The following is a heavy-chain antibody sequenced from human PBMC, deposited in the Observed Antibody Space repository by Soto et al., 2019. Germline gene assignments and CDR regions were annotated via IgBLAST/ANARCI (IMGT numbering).Heavy chain of an antibody. CDR3: ASALYYYDSSGYSETYYGMDV. Sequence: GGSLRLSCAASGFTFSSYGVHWVRQAPGKGLGCVAVIWYDGSNKYYADSVKGRFTISRDNSKNTLYLQMNSLRAEDTAVYYCASALYYYDSSGYSETYYGMDVWGQGTTVTVS. V-gene: IGHV3-33*01. CDR2: IWYDGSNK. D-gene: IGHD3-22*01. J-gene: IGHJ6*02. CDR1: GFTFSSYG.